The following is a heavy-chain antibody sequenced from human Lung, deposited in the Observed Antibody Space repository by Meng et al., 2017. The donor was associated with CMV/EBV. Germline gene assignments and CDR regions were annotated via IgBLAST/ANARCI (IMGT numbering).Heavy chain of an antibody. Sequence: SXKISXXASGFTFSSYEMNWVRQAPGKGLEWVSYISSSGSTIYYADSVKGRFTISRDNAKNSLYLHMNIMRAEDTAVYYFARVPRSRYYYYGMDVWGQGTXVNGYS. V-gene: IGHV3-48*03. CDR1: GFTFSSYE. CDR3: ARVPRSRYYYYGMDV. CDR2: ISSSGSTI. D-gene: IGHD3-10*01. J-gene: IGHJ6*01.